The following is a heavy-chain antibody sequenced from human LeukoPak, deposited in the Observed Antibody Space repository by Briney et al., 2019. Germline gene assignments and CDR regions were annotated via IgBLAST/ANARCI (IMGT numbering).Heavy chain of an antibody. CDR2: IYSGGGST. V-gene: IGHV3-66*01. CDR3: ARAPYYFDY. Sequence: GGSLRLSCAASGLTVSSNYMSWVRQAPGKGLEWVSVIYSGGGSTYYADSVKGRFTISRDNSKNTLYLQMNSLRAEDTAVYYCARAPYYFDYWGQGTLVTVSS. J-gene: IGHJ4*02. CDR1: GLTVSSNY.